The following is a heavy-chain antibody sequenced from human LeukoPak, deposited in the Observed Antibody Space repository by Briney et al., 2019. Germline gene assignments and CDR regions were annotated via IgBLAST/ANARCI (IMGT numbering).Heavy chain of an antibody. CDR3: ARDGYNQYYYYYYYMDV. CDR2: IYYSGST. Sequence: SETLSLTCIVSGGSISSYYWSWIRQPPGKGLEWIGYIYYSGSTNYDPSLKSRVTISVDTSKNQFSLKLSSVTAADTAVYYCARDGYNQYYYYYYYMDVWGKGTTVTISS. J-gene: IGHJ6*03. CDR1: GGSISSYY. D-gene: IGHD5-24*01. V-gene: IGHV4-59*01.